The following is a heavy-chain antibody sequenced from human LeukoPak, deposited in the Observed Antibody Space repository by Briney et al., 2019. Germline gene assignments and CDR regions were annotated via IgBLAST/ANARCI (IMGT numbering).Heavy chain of an antibody. V-gene: IGHV1-2*02. CDR3: ARGYDYVWGSYRPPDY. J-gene: IGHJ4*02. CDR1: GYTFTGYY. CDR2: INPNSGGT. D-gene: IGHD3-16*02. Sequence: GASVKVSCKASGYTFTGYYMHWMRQAPGQGVEWMGWINPNSGGTNYAQKFQGRVTMTRDTSISTAYMELSRLRSDDTAVYYCARGYDYVWGSYRPPDYWGQGTLVTVSS.